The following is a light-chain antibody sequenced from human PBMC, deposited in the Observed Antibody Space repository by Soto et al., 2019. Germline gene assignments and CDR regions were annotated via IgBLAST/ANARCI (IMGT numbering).Light chain of an antibody. J-gene: IGKJ4*01. V-gene: IGKV1-33*01. CDR3: QQYNNLPLT. CDR2: DAP. CDR1: QDISNY. Sequence: DIQMTQSPSSLSASVGDRVTITCQASQDISNYLNWYQQKPGKAPKFLIYDAPNLETGVPSRFSGSGSGTEFTFTISSLQPEDVGTYYCQQYNNLPLTFGGGTKVDIK.